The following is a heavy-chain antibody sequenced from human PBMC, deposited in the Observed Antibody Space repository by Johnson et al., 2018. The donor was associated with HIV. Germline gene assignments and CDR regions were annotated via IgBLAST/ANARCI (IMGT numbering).Heavy chain of an antibody. J-gene: IGHJ3*02. CDR1: GISFSSYA. Sequence: QVQLVESGGGVVQPGRSLRLSCAVSGISFSSYAMHWVRQAPGKGLKWVAVTWYDGSNKQYADSVKGRFTNSRDNSRNTLYLQMNSLRAEDTAVYYCARDLYHDAFDMWGQGTMVTVSS. CDR2: TWYDGSNK. V-gene: IGHV3-33*01. CDR3: ARDLYHDAFDM. D-gene: IGHD2-2*01.